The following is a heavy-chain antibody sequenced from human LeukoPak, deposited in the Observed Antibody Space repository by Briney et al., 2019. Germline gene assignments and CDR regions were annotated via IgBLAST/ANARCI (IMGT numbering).Heavy chain of an antibody. CDR3: AREGDSSGWYMDFDY. J-gene: IGHJ4*02. CDR2: INPSGGST. Sequence: ASVKVSCKASGYTFTSYYMHWVRQAPGQGLEWMGIINPSGGSTSYAQKFQGRVTMPRDTSTSTVYMELSSLRSEDTAVYYCAREGDSSGWYMDFDYWGQGTLVTVSS. V-gene: IGHV1-46*01. CDR1: GYTFTSYY. D-gene: IGHD6-19*01.